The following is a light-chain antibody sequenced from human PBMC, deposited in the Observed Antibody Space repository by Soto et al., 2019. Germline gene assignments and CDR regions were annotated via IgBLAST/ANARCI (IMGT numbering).Light chain of an antibody. CDR1: SSNIGAGYD. V-gene: IGLV1-40*01. J-gene: IGLJ2*01. Sequence: QSVLAQPPSVSGAPGQRVTISCTGSSSNIGAGYDVHWYQQLPGTAPKLLIYGNSNRPSGVPDRFSGSKSGTSASLAITGLQAEDEADYYCQSYDSSLSGVVFGGVTKVPVL. CDR2: GNS. CDR3: QSYDSSLSGVV.